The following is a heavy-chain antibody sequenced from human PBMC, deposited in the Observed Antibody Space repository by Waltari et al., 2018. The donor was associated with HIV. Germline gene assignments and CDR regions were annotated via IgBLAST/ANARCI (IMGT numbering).Heavy chain of an antibody. J-gene: IGHJ4*02. D-gene: IGHD3-22*01. CDR1: GGSFRGYY. CDR2: INHSGST. CDR3: ARGPRDYYDSSGYLDY. V-gene: IGHV4-34*01. Sequence: QVQLQQWGAGLLKPSEPLSLTCAVYGGSFRGYYWSWIRQPPGKGLEWIGEINHSGSTNYNPSLKSRVTISVDTSKNQFSLKLSSVTAADTAVYYCARGPRDYYDSSGYLDYWGQGTLVTVSS.